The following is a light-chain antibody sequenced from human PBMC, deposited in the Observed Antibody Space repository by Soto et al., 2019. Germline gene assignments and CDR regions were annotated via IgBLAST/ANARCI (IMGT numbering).Light chain of an antibody. J-gene: IGLJ1*01. CDR2: NSY. CDR1: SSNIGSKT. Sequence: QSALTQPPSASGTPGQRVTISCSGSSSNIGSKTVNWYQQVPGTVPKLLIYNSYQRPSGVPDRFSGSKSGTSASLAISGLQSEEEAVYYCSAWDASLNGYVFGTGTKVTVL. CDR3: SAWDASLNGYV. V-gene: IGLV1-44*01.